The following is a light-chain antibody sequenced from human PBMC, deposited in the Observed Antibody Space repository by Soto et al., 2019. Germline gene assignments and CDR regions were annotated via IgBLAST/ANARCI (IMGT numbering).Light chain of an antibody. Sequence: DIQMTQSPSTVSAYVGDSVTITCRASQSITTCLAWYQQRPGKAPKLLLYDVSSLQSGVPSRFSSSGAATAYTLTTSSLQPDDFSAYYCQHYNMYSPWTFGQGTKVDIK. CDR3: QHYNMYSPWT. V-gene: IGKV1-5*01. J-gene: IGKJ1*01. CDR1: QSITTC. CDR2: DVS.